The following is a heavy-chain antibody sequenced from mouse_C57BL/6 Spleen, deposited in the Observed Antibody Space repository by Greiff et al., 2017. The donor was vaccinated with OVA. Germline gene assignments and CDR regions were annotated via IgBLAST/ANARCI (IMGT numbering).Heavy chain of an antibody. J-gene: IGHJ4*01. CDR3: ARIVAKSYYAMDY. CDR1: GFTFSDYG. V-gene: IGHV5-17*01. D-gene: IGHD1-1*01. Sequence: EVQRVESGGGLVKPGGSLKLSCAASGFTFSDYGMHWVRQAPEKGLEWVAYISSGSSTIYYADTVKGRFTISRDNAKNTLFLQMASLRSEDTAMYYCARIVAKSYYAMDYWGQGTSVTVSS. CDR2: ISSGSSTI.